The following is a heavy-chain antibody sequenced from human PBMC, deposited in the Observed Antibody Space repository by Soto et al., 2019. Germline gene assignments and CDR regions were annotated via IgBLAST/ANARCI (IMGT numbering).Heavy chain of an antibody. CDR1: GFAFISFW. CDR3: ARDPLIGNTDYGLDV. V-gene: IGHV3-74*01. CDR2: INNDGSST. D-gene: IGHD2-21*01. Sequence: PWGSLRLSCAASGFAFISFWIHFVRQSPLKGLVWVSRINNDGSSTAYADSVKGRFTISRDNAKSTLYLQVTSLRAEDTAVYYCARDPLIGNTDYGLDVWGQGTTVTVSS. J-gene: IGHJ6*02.